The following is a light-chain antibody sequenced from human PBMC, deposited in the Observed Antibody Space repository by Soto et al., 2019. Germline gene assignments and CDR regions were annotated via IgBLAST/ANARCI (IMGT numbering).Light chain of an antibody. Sequence: EIVLTQSPDTLSLSPGERATLSCRASQSISSSYLAWYQQKPGQAPRLLIFGGSNRANGIPDRFSGSGSGTDFTLSISKLEPEDFAMYYCQQFRSSSYTFGQGTKLEIK. CDR2: GGS. CDR3: QQFRSSSYT. CDR1: QSISSSY. V-gene: IGKV3-20*01. J-gene: IGKJ2*01.